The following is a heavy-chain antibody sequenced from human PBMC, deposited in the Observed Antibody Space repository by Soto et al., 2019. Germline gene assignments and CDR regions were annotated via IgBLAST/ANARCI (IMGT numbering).Heavy chain of an antibody. Sequence: QVQLQESGPGLVKPSQTLSLTCTVSGGSISSGDYYWSWIRQPPGKGLEWIGYIYYSGSTYYNPSLKSRATISVDTSKNQFSLKLSSVTAADTAVYYCARGPPDYDILTGYWPHYYYYGMDVWGQGTTVTVSS. D-gene: IGHD3-9*01. CDR2: IYYSGST. V-gene: IGHV4-30-4*01. CDR3: ARGPPDYDILTGYWPHYYYYGMDV. J-gene: IGHJ6*02. CDR1: GGSISSGDYY.